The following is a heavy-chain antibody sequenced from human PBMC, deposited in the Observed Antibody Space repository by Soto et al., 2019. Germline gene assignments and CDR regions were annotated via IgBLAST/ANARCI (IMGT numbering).Heavy chain of an antibody. CDR1: GFSLSTSGVG. D-gene: IGHD3-22*01. CDR2: IFWDNDK. Sequence: SGPTLVNPTQTLTLTCTFSGFSLSTSGVGVGWIRQSPGKALEWVTLIFWDNDKRYSPSLKSRLTITKDASKKQVVLTMTNMDPVDTTTYHCARLYYLDSSGYLRPFDYCGQGIVVTVSS. J-gene: IGHJ4*02. V-gene: IGHV2-5*02. CDR3: ARLYYLDSSGYLRPFDY.